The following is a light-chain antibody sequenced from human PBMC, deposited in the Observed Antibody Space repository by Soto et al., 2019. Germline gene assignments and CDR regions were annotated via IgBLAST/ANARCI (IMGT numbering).Light chain of an antibody. CDR3: QQRSNWLT. CDR1: QSVSSY. CDR2: DAS. V-gene: IGKV3-11*01. Sequence: EIVLTQSPATLSLSPGERATLSCRASQSVSSYSAWYQQKPGQAPRLLIYDASNRATGIPARFSGSGSGTDFTLTISSLEPEDFAVYHCQQRSNWLTFGGGTKVDIK. J-gene: IGKJ4*01.